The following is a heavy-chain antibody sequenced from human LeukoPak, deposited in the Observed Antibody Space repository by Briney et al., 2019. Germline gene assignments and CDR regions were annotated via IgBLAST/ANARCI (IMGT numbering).Heavy chain of an antibody. CDR2: VYSTGST. CDR1: GGSLSNYY. Sequence: SETLSLTCAVSGGSLSNYYWSWVRQPAGKGLEWIGRVYSTGSTNYNPSLESRLTMSVDTSQNQFSLKLTSLTAADTAVYYCARGFSGSRYFDYWGQGTLVTVSS. CDR3: ARGFSGSRYFDY. V-gene: IGHV4-59*10. D-gene: IGHD1-26*01. J-gene: IGHJ4*02.